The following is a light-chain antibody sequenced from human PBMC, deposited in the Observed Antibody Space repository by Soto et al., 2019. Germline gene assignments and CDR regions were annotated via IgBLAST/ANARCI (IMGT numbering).Light chain of an antibody. J-gene: IGKJ2*01. CDR3: QKYDNWPPTYT. V-gene: IGKV3-15*01. CDR1: QSISSN. CDR2: GAS. Sequence: EIVMTQSPATLSMSPGERATLSSRASQSISSNLAWYQQKPGQAPRLLIYGASNRATGIPARFSGGGSETEFTLAISSLQSEDFAVYFCQKYDNWPPTYTFGQGTKLEIK.